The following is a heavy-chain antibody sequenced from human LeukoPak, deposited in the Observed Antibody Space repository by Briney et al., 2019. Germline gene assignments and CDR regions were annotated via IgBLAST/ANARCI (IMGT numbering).Heavy chain of an antibody. J-gene: IGHJ4*02. CDR3: ARGEDIVVVVAATPLIY. D-gene: IGHD2-15*01. CDR1: GGSISSSNW. CDR2: IYHSGST. Sequence: SGTLSLTCAVSGGSISSSNWWSWVRQPPGKGLEWIGEIYHSGSTNYNPSLKSRVTISVDKSKNQLSLKLSSVTAADTAVYYCARGEDIVVVVAATPLIYWGQGTLVTVSS. V-gene: IGHV4-4*02.